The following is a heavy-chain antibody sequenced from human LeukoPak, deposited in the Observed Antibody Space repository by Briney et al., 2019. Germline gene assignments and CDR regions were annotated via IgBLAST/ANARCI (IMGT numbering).Heavy chain of an antibody. D-gene: IGHD1-26*01. CDR1: GGTFSSYP. V-gene: IGHV1-69*13. Sequence: SVKVSCKASGGTFSSYPFTWVRQAPGQGLEWMGEITPIFGAANYAQTFQGRVTITADESTSTVFMELSSLRSEDTAVYYCARGGVGGGDYWGQGTLVTVSS. J-gene: IGHJ4*02. CDR3: ARGGVGGGDY. CDR2: ITPIFGAA.